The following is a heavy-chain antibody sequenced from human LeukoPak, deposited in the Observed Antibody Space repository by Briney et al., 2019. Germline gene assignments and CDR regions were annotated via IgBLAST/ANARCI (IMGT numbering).Heavy chain of an antibody. CDR3: AKYCSSSSCPNRGAYYGMDV. Sequence: GESLRLSCAGSGFTFSSYAMSWVRQAPGKGLEWVSTLSGSGGTTYYADSVKGRFTISRDNSKNTLYLQMSSLRAEDTALYYCAKYCSSSSCPNRGAYYGMDVWGQGTTVTVSS. CDR1: GFTFSSYA. J-gene: IGHJ6*02. V-gene: IGHV3-23*01. CDR2: LSGSGGTT. D-gene: IGHD2-2*01.